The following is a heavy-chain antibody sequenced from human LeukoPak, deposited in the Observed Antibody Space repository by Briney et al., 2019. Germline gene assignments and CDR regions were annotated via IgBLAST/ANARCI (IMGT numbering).Heavy chain of an antibody. D-gene: IGHD5-18*01. V-gene: IGHV1-3*04. CDR1: GYIFTSYP. CDR2: INTGNGKT. J-gene: IGHJ4*02. Sequence: ASVKVSCKASGYIFTSYPIHWVRQAPGQRLEWMGWINTGNGKTKYSQKFEGRVTVTRDTSATAAYMELSSLRSEDTAVYYCARDRAMADYWGQGTLVTVSS. CDR3: ARDRAMADY.